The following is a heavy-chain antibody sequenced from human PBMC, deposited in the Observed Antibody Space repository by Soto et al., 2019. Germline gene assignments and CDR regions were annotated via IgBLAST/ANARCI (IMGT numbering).Heavy chain of an antibody. J-gene: IGHJ4*02. CDR2: IFYTGAT. CDR3: ARVRYGNYGDR. V-gene: IGHV4-59*01. CDR1: GGSITNYY. Sequence: SETLSLTCTVSGGSITNYYWSWIRQPPGKGLEWIGNIFYTGATTYNPSLKSRVSISVDTSNNQFSLKMTSVTAADTAMYYCARVRYGNYGDRWGQGTLVTVSS. D-gene: IGHD4-17*01.